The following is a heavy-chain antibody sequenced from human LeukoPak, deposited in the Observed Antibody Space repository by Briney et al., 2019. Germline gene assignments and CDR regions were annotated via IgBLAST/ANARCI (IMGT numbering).Heavy chain of an antibody. CDR1: GFTFSSYA. D-gene: IGHD6-13*01. Sequence: GGSLRLSCAASGFTFSSYAMSWVRQAPGKGLECVSSISHDGYRTYYADSVKGRFTISRDDSKNTLSLQMNSLRAEDAAVYYCARRYSSSWYLEGWGQGTLVTVSS. J-gene: IGHJ4*02. V-gene: IGHV3-23*01. CDR3: ARRYSSSWYLEG. CDR2: ISHDGYRT.